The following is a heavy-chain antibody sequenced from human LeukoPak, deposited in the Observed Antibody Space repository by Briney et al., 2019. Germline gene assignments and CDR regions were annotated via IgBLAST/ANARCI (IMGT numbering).Heavy chain of an antibody. CDR1: GGSFSGYY. Sequence: PSETLSLTCAVYGGSFSGYYWSWIRQPPGKGLEWIGYIYYSGSTNYNPSLKSRVTISVDTSKNQFSLKLSSVTAADTAVYYCARDGYSSGWYENWFDPWGQGTLVTVSS. J-gene: IGHJ5*02. CDR3: ARDGYSSGWYENWFDP. V-gene: IGHV4-59*01. CDR2: IYYSGST. D-gene: IGHD6-19*01.